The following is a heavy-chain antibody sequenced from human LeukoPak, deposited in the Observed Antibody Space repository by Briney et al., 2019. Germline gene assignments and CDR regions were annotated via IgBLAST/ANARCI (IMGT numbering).Heavy chain of an antibody. D-gene: IGHD3-16*01. J-gene: IGHJ3*02. CDR3: ARVMITFGDPMGDAFDI. CDR1: GYTFTSYG. Sequence: ASVKVSCKASGYTFTSYGISWVRQAPGQGLEWMGWISAYNGNTNYAQKLQGRVTMTTDTSTSTAYMELRSLRSDDTAVCYCARVMITFGDPMGDAFDIWGQGTMVTVSS. V-gene: IGHV1-18*04. CDR2: ISAYNGNT.